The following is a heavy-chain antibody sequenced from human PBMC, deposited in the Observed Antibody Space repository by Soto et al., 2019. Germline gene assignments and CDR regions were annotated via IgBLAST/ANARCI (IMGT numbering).Heavy chain of an antibody. CDR3: ARDYCGGDCYSGSYWYFDL. Sequence: GGSLRLSCAASGFTFSSYSMNWVRQAPGKGLEWVSSISSSSSYIYYADSVKGRFTISRDNAKNSLYLQMNSLRAEDTAVYYCARDYCGGDCYSGSYWYFDLWGRGTLVTVSS. J-gene: IGHJ2*01. D-gene: IGHD2-21*01. V-gene: IGHV3-21*01. CDR2: ISSSSSYI. CDR1: GFTFSSYS.